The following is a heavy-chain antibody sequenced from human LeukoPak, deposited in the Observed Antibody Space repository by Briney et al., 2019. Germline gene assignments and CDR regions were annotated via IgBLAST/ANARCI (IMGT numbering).Heavy chain of an antibody. J-gene: IGHJ4*02. Sequence: GGSLRLSCAASGFTFSSYAMHWVRQAPGKGLEWVAVISYDGSNKYYADSVKGRFTISRDNSKNTLYLQMNSLRAEDTAVYYCARDSLGYCSGGSCYPGYWGQGTLVTVSS. CDR2: ISYDGSNK. D-gene: IGHD2-15*01. CDR3: ARDSLGYCSGGSCYPGY. V-gene: IGHV3-30-3*01. CDR1: GFTFSSYA.